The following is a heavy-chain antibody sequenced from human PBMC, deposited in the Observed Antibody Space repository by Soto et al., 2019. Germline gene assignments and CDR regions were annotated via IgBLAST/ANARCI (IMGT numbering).Heavy chain of an antibody. V-gene: IGHV3-7*03. D-gene: IGHD3-16*01. J-gene: IGHJ4*02. CDR1: GFSFSTYW. Sequence: PGGSLRLSCAASGFSFSTYWMSWVRQVPGTGLEWVANVKADGSETYYVDSVRGRFTISRDNAKTSLYLQMNSLRAEDTAVYYCAKGGHIDFCGQGTLVTVSS. CDR3: AKGGHIDF. CDR2: VKADGSET.